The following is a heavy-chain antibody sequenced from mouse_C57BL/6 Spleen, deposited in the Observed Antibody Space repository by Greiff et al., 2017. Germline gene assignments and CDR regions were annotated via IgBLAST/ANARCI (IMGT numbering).Heavy chain of an antibody. V-gene: IGHV14-2*01. CDR2: IDPEDGGT. J-gene: IGHJ2*01. CDR1: GFNFTDYY. D-gene: IGHD1-1*01. CDR3: ARDLDFCGSSNEYYFGY. Sequence: EVQLQESGAELVKPGASVKLSCTASGFNFTDYYMHWVKQRPEQGLEWIGWIDPEDGGTKYAPKFQGKATLTADTSSNTAYMQPSSLTSEDTAVYYCARDLDFCGSSNEYYFGYWGLGVTLTVAS.